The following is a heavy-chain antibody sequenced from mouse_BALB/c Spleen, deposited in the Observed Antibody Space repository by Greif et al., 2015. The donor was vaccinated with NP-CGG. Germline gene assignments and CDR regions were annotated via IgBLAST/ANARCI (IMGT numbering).Heavy chain of an antibody. J-gene: IGHJ3*01. CDR1: GFNIKDTY. V-gene: IGHV14-3*02. CDR2: IDPANGNT. Sequence: VQLLQSGAELVKPGASVKLSCTASGFNIKDTYMHWVKQRPEQGLEWIGWIDPANGNTIYDPKFQGKATITADTSSNTAYQQRSSLTEEDTADYYGGKEQGRRFADGGQGTLVTVSA. CDR3: GKEQGRRFAD. D-gene: IGHD4-1*01.